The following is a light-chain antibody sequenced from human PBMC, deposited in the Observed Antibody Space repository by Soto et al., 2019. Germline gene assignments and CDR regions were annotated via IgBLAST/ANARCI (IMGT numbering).Light chain of an antibody. J-gene: IGLJ1*01. Sequence: QSVLTQPPSVSGAPGQRVTISCTGSSSNIGAGYDVHWYQQLPGTAPKLLFYGNSNRPSGVPDRFSGSKSGTSASLAITGLQAEDEADYYCQSYDSSRSGWVFGTGTKLTVL. V-gene: IGLV1-40*01. CDR1: SSNIGAGYD. CDR2: GNS. CDR3: QSYDSSRSGWV.